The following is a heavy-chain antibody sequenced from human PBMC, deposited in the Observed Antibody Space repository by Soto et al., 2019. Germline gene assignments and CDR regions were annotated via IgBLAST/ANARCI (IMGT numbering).Heavy chain of an antibody. CDR2: IKSKTDGGTT. D-gene: IGHD6-19*01. CDR3: STDLSSSGCFDY. CDR1: GFTFSNAW. Sequence: EVQLVESGGGLVKPGGSLRLSCAASGFTFSNAWMSWVRQAPGKGLEWVGRIKSKTDGGTTDYAAPVKGRFTISRDDSKNTLYLQMNSLKTEDTAVYYCSTDLSSSGCFDYLGQGNLVTVSS. V-gene: IGHV3-15*01. J-gene: IGHJ4*02.